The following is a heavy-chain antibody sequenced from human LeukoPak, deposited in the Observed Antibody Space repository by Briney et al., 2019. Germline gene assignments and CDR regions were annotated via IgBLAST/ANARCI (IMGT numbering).Heavy chain of an antibody. CDR1: GFTFSSYE. J-gene: IGHJ2*01. CDR2: ISSSGSTI. Sequence: GGSLRLSCAASGFTFSSYEMNWVRQAPGKGLEWVSYISSSGSTIYYADSVKGRFTISRDNAKNSLYLQMNSLRAEDTAVYYCARDRPPWYFDLWGRGTLVTVSS. D-gene: IGHD6-6*01. CDR3: ARDRPPWYFDL. V-gene: IGHV3-48*03.